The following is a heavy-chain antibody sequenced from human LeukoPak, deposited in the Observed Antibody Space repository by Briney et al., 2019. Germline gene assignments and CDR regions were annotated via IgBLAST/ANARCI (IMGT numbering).Heavy chain of an antibody. CDR1: RGTFSSYA. V-gene: IGHV1-69*13. CDR3: ARDARHRYCSSSSCYRGWLNP. D-gene: IGHD2-2*01. CDR2: IIPIFGTA. Sequence: GASVKVSCKASRGTFSSYAISWVRQAPGQGLEWMGGIIPIFGTANYAQTFQGRVTITADESTSTAYMELSSLRSEDTAVYYCARDARHRYCSSSSCYRGWLNPWGQGTPVTVSS. J-gene: IGHJ5*02.